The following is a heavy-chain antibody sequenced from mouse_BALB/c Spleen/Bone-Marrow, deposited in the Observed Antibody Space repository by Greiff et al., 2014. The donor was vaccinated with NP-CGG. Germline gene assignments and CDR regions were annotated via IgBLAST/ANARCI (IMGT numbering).Heavy chain of an antibody. CDR1: GFTFTDNY. V-gene: IGHV14-3*02. Sequence: DVQLQESGAELVKPGASVKLSCTASGFTFTDNYMHWVKQRPGQGLEWIGMIDPANSDTKHDPKFQGKATLTADTSSNTAYLQLSSLTSEDTAVDYCARYNYGNRQFAYWGQGTLVTVSA. D-gene: IGHD1-1*01. CDR2: IDPANSDT. CDR3: ARYNYGNRQFAY. J-gene: IGHJ3*01.